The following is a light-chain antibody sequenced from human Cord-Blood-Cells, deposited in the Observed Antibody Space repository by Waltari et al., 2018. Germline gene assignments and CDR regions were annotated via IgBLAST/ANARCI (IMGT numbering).Light chain of an antibody. CDR3: QQYDNLPLT. CDR1: QDISNY. Sequence: DIQMTQSPSSLSASVGDRVNITCQASQDISNYLNWYQQKPGQAPKLLIYDASNLETGVPSRFSGSGSGTDFTFTISSLQPEDIATYYCQQYDNLPLTFGGGTKVEIK. J-gene: IGKJ4*01. CDR2: DAS. V-gene: IGKV1-33*01.